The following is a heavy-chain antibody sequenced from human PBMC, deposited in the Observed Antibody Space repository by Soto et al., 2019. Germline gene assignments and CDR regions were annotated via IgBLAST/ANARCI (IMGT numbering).Heavy chain of an antibody. CDR1: GGSFSGYY. J-gene: IGHJ3*02. CDR3: ASSDDYVWGSYRYTDPDAFDI. CDR2: INHSGST. D-gene: IGHD3-16*02. V-gene: IGHV4-34*01. Sequence: SETLSLTCAVYGGSFSGYYWSWIRQPPGKGLEWIGEINHSGSTNYNPSLKSRVTISVDTSKNQFSLKLSSVTAADTAVYYCASSDDYVWGSYRYTDPDAFDIWGKGTMVTV.